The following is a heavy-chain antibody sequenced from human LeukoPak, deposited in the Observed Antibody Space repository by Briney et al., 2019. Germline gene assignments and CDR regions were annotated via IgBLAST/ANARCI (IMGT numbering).Heavy chain of an antibody. V-gene: IGHV4-34*01. CDR3: ARTTEAHSWRTRYYDYYMDV. J-gene: IGHJ6*03. D-gene: IGHD6-13*01. CDR2: INHSGGT. CDR1: GGSFSGFY. Sequence: PSETLSLTCAVYGGSFSGFYWSWIRQPPGKGLEWIGDINHSGGTNYIPSLKSRVTISVDTSKNQFSLKLSSVTAADTAVYYCARTTEAHSWRTRYYDYYMDVWGKGTTVTVSS.